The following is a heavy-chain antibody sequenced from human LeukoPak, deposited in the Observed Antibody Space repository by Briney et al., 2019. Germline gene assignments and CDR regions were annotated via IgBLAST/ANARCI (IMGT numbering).Heavy chain of an antibody. D-gene: IGHD4-17*01. CDR1: GFTFCSYP. V-gene: IGHV3-23*01. Sequence: GGSLRHSCAASGFTFCSYPMNWVRQAPGRGLEWVSNISGSGGSTYYADSVKGRFTMSRDNSKNTLYLQMKSLRAEDTAIYYCSKDARGDYVPFESWGQGNRFTVSS. CDR2: ISGSGGST. CDR3: SKDARGDYVPFES. J-gene: IGHJ4*02.